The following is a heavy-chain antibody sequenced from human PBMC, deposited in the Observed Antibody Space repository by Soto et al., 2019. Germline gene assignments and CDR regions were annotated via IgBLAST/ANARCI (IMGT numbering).Heavy chain of an antibody. D-gene: IGHD3-16*01. CDR3: ARDPSSTGDLDY. Sequence: ASVKVSCRASGYTFTSYYMHWVRQAPGQGLEWMGIINPSGGSTSYAQKFQGRVTMTRDTSTSTVYMELSSLRSEDTAVYYCARDPSSTGDLDYWGQGTLVTVSS. CDR1: GYTFTSYY. CDR2: INPSGGST. J-gene: IGHJ4*02. V-gene: IGHV1-46*01.